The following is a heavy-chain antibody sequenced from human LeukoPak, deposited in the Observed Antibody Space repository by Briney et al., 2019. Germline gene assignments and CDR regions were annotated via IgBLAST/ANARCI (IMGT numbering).Heavy chain of an antibody. CDR1: GFTFSSYA. J-gene: IGHJ4*02. Sequence: GGSLRLSCAASGFTFSSYAMSWVRQAPGQGLEWVSAISGSATSTYYADSVKGRFTISRDNSKNTLYLQMNSLRAEDTTVYYCATLDSAPTDYWGQGTLVTVSS. CDR2: ISGSATST. D-gene: IGHD3/OR15-3a*01. V-gene: IGHV3-23*01. CDR3: ATLDSAPTDY.